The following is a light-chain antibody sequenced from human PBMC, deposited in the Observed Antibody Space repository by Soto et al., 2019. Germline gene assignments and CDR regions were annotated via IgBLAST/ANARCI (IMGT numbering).Light chain of an antibody. CDR1: QSLSNVF. CDR3: QQRSDWPPLT. CDR2: GAS. V-gene: IGKV3D-20*02. J-gene: IGKJ4*01. Sequence: DIVLTQSPGTLSLSPGEGATLSCRASQSLSNVFLAWYQQKPGQAPRLLIYGASRRATGIPDRFSGSGSGTDFTLTISRLEPEDFAVYYCQQRSDWPPLTFGGGTKVEIK.